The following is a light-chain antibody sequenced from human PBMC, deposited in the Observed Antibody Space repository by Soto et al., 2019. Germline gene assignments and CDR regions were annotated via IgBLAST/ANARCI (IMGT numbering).Light chain of an antibody. CDR3: SSDTSSSTVV. CDR2: DVS. V-gene: IGLV2-14*01. J-gene: IGLJ2*01. CDR1: SSDVGGYNY. Sequence: QSVLTQPASVSGSPGQSITISCTGSSSDVGGYNYVSWYQQHPGKAPKRMIYDVSNRPAGVSNRFSGSKSGNTASLTSSGLQAEDEADYCCSSDTSSSTVVFGGGTKVTVL.